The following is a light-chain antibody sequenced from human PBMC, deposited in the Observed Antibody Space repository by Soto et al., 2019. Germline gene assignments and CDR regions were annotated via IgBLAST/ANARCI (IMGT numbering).Light chain of an antibody. J-gene: IGLJ1*01. CDR2: TNN. Sequence: QSVLTQPPSASATPGQRVTISCSGSNSNTGTNTVNWYQQLPGTAPRLLIYTNNQRPSGVPQRFSGSKTGTSASLAIGGLQSEDGADYYCAAWDGSLGAYVFGTGTKVTVL. CDR3: AAWDGSLGAYV. V-gene: IGLV1-44*01. CDR1: NSNTGTNT.